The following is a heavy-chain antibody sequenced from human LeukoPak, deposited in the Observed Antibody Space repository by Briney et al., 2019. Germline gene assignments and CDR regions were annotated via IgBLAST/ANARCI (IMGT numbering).Heavy chain of an antibody. CDR2: INHSGIT. J-gene: IGHJ3*02. CDR1: GGSFSGNY. D-gene: IGHD3-10*01. Sequence: SETLSLTCAVYGGSFSGNYWSWVRQPPGKGLEWIGEINHSGITHNNPSLKSRVTISVDTSKNQFSLKLSSVTAADTAVYYCASNSLSLWFGEEDDAFDIWGQGTMVTVSS. CDR3: ASNSLSLWFGEEDDAFDI. V-gene: IGHV4-34*01.